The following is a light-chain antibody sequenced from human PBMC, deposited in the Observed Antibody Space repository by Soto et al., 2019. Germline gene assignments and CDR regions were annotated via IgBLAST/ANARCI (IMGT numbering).Light chain of an antibody. CDR2: DAS. CDR3: QQYGTSPRT. Sequence: DIQMTQSPSTLSASVGDRVTITCRASQSISSWLAWYQQKPGKAPKLLIYDASSRATGIPDRFSGGGSGTDFTLTISRLEPEDFAVYYCQQYGTSPRTFGQGTKVDIK. CDR1: QSISSW. J-gene: IGKJ1*01. V-gene: IGKV1-5*01.